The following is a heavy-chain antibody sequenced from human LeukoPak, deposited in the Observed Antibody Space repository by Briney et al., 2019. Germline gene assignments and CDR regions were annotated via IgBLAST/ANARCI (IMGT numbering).Heavy chain of an antibody. CDR1: GFNFIDYS. Sequence: GGSLRLSCAASGFNFIDYSMNWVRQAPGKGLEWISYIGISSGNTKYADSVKGRFTISRDKARNLLYLQMNSLRVEDTAMYYCARDHRYAFDNWGQGTLVTVSS. V-gene: IGHV3-48*01. J-gene: IGHJ4*02. D-gene: IGHD5-12*01. CDR2: IGISSGNT. CDR3: ARDHRYAFDN.